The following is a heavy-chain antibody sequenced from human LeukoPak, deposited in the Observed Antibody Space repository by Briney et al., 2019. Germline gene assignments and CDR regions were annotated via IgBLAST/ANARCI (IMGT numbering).Heavy chain of an antibody. V-gene: IGHV4-30-2*01. D-gene: IGHD3-22*01. CDR1: GGSISSGGYS. J-gene: IGHJ4*02. CDR3: ARDRYYYDSSGYSYYFDY. Sequence: SETLSLTCAVSGGSISSGGYSWSWIRQPLGKGLEWIGYIYHSGSTYYNPSLKSRVTISVDRSKNQFSLKLSSVTAADTAVYYCARDRYYYDSSGYSYYFDYWGQGTLVTVSS. CDR2: IYHSGST.